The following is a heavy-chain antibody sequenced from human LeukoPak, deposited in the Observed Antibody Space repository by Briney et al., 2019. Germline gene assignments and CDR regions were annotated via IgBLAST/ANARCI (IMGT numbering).Heavy chain of an antibody. J-gene: IGHJ3*02. V-gene: IGHV4-34*01. Sequence: SQTLSLTCALYGGSFTGYYWRWVRQPPGKGLEWIGEINHSGSTNYNPSLKSRVTISVDTSKNQVSLKLSSATAADTAVYYCARSLHSGWYLRRSSDIWGQGTMVTVSS. CDR3: ARSLHSGWYLRRSSDI. CDR1: GGSFTGYY. D-gene: IGHD6-19*01. CDR2: INHSGST.